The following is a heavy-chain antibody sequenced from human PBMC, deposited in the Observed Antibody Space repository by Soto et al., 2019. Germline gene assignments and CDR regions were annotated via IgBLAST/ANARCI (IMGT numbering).Heavy chain of an antibody. CDR1: GFTVSSNY. CDR2: IYSGGST. D-gene: IGHD2-2*01. J-gene: IGHJ3*02. V-gene: IGHV3-53*04. Sequence: EVQLVESGGGLVQPGGSLRLSCAASGFTVSSNYMSWVRQAPGKGLEWVSVIYSGGSTYYADSVKGRFTISRHNSKNTLYLQMNSLRAEDTAVYYCATSGRPEAPAAISRAFDIWGQGTMVTVSS. CDR3: ATSGRPEAPAAISRAFDI.